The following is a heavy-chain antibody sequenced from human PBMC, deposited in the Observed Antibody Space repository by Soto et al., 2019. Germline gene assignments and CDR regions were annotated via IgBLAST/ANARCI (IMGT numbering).Heavy chain of an antibody. V-gene: IGHV3-48*03. CDR2: ISSTGSTI. CDR3: ARGNQPLLYNYHGMDV. CDR1: GFILSSYE. D-gene: IGHD2-2*02. Sequence: PGGSLRLSCAASGFILSSYEVNWVRQAPGKGLEWVSYISSTGSTIYYADSVKGRFTISRDNAKKLLYLQMNSLRAEDTAVYYCARGNQPLLYNYHGMDVWGQGTTVTVSS. J-gene: IGHJ6*02.